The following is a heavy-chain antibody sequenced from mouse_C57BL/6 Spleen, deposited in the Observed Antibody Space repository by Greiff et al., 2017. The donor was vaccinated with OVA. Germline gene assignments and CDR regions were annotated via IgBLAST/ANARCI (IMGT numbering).Heavy chain of an antibody. CDR3: ASLRGNYERGMDY. CDR1: GYAFSSSW. D-gene: IGHD2-1*01. V-gene: IGHV1-82*01. CDR2: IYPGDGDT. Sequence: QVQLQQSGPELVKPGASVKISCKASGYAFSSSWMNWVKQRPGKGLEWIGRIYPGDGDTNYNGKLKGKATLTADKSSSTAYMQLGSLTSEDSAVYFCASLRGNYERGMDYWGQGTSVTVSS. J-gene: IGHJ4*01.